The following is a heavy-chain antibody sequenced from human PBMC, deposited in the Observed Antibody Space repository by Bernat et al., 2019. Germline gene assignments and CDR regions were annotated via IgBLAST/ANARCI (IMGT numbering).Heavy chain of an antibody. V-gene: IGHV3-30*01. CDR2: ISYDGSNK. CDR1: GFTFSSYA. Sequence: QVQLVESGGGMVQPGRSLRLSCAASGFTFSSYAMHWVRQAPGKGLEWVAVISYDGSNKYYADSVKRRFTISRDNSKNTLYLQMNSLRAEDTAVYYCARVGRIQNIYYYYYMDVWGKGTTVTVSS. J-gene: IGHJ6*03. CDR3: ARVGRIQNIYYYYYMDV. D-gene: IGHD2/OR15-2a*01.